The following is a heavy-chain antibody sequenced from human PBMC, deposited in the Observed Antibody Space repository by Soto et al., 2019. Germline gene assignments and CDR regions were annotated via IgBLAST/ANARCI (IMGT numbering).Heavy chain of an antibody. J-gene: IGHJ4*02. CDR3: ARASGHTVRGVIIGAY. V-gene: IGHV3-21*01. D-gene: IGHD3-10*01. Sequence: EVQLVESGGGLVKPGGSLRLSCAASGFTFSSYSMNWVRQAPGKGLEWVSSISSSSSYIYYADSVKGRFTISRDNAKNSLYLQMNSLRAEDTAVYYCARASGHTVRGVIIGAYWGQGTLVTVSS. CDR1: GFTFSSYS. CDR2: ISSSSSYI.